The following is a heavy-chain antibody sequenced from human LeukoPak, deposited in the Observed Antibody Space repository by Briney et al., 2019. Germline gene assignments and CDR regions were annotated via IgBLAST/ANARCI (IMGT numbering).Heavy chain of an antibody. D-gene: IGHD4-17*01. V-gene: IGHV3-21*01. CDR2: ISISSSYI. Sequence: PGGSLRLSCAASGFTFSRYSMNWVRQAPGKGLEWVSSISISSSYIYYADSVKGRFTMSRDNAKNTLYLQMNSLRAEDTAVYYCAKDGSDDYGDYGTSRVTYYYYYMDVWGKGTTVTISS. CDR1: GFTFSRYS. J-gene: IGHJ6*03. CDR3: AKDGSDDYGDYGTSRVTYYYYYMDV.